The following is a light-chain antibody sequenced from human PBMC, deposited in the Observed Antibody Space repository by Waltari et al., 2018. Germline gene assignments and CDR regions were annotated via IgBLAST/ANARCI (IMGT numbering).Light chain of an antibody. CDR1: HSSSNEDS. CDR3: LQCYNTPYT. Sequence: DIVMTQPPDSLAVSLGERATINCKSSHSSSNEDSLAWYQQKPGQPPKLLIYRASTRESGVPDRFSGSGSGTDFTLTITSVQAEDVAVYYCLQCYNTPYTFGQGTRLEIK. CDR2: RAS. V-gene: IGKV4-1*01. J-gene: IGKJ2*01.